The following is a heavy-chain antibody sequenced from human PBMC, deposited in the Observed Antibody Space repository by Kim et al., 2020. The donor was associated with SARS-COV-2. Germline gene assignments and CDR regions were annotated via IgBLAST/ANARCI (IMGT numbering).Heavy chain of an antibody. CDR3: ARIKERVVVRGGDYYYYMDV. CDR1: GGSISSSSYY. J-gene: IGHJ6*03. V-gene: IGHV4-39*01. CDR2: IYYSGST. Sequence: SETLSLTCTVSGGSISSSSYYWGWIRQPPGKGLEWIGSIYYSGSTYYNPSLKSRVTISVDTSKNQFSLKLSSVTAADTAVYYCARIKERVVVRGGDYYYYMDVWGKGTTVTVSS. D-gene: IGHD3-10*01.